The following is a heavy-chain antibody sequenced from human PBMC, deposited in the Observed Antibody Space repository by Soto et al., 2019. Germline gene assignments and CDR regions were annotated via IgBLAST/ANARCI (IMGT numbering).Heavy chain of an antibody. CDR3: ANIYVRELSSSYYYYMDV. V-gene: IGHV4-39*01. D-gene: IGHD3-16*02. Sequence: QLQLQESGPGLVKSSETLSLTCTVSGGSISSRSYYSGWIRQPPGKGLEWIGTIYYSGSTFYNRSLKTRVTISMNTSKNQFSVKLSSMTAADTTVYYCANIYVRELSSSYYYYMDVWGKGTTVTVSS. CDR1: GGSISSRSYY. J-gene: IGHJ6*03. CDR2: IYYSGST.